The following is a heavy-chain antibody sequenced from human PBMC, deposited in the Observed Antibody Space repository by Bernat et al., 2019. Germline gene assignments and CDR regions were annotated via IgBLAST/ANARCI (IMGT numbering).Heavy chain of an antibody. Sequence: EVQLVKSGGGVVQPGGSLRLSCAASGFTFDDYAMHWVRQAPGKGLEWVSLISGDGGSTYYADSVKGRFTISRDNSKNSLYLQMNSLRTEDTALYYCAKDTDIVVVVAALGGLDYWGQGTLVTVSS. D-gene: IGHD2-15*01. CDR1: GFTFDDYA. J-gene: IGHJ4*02. V-gene: IGHV3-43*02. CDR3: AKDTDIVVVVAALGGLDY. CDR2: ISGDGGST.